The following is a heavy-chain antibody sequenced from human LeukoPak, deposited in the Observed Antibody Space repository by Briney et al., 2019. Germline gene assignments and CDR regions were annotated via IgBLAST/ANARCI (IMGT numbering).Heavy chain of an antibody. CDR2: IYSGGAT. Sequence: GGSLRLSYAASGFTVSSNYMSWVRQAPEKGLEWVSVIYSGGATYYAASVKGRFTISRDTSKNTLYLQMDSLRAEDTAVYYCARDISQGFYCMDVWGKGTTVTISS. CDR1: GFTVSSNY. V-gene: IGHV3-53*01. CDR3: ARDISQGFYCMDV. J-gene: IGHJ6*03. D-gene: IGHD3-3*02.